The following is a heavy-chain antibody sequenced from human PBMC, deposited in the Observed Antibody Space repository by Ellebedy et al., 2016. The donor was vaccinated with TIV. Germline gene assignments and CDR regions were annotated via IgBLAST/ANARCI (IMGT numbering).Heavy chain of an antibody. CDR2: IYPGDSDT. CDR1: GYSFSNFW. CDR3: ARDSGLDY. D-gene: IGHD1-14*01. J-gene: IGHJ4*02. Sequence: KVSCKASGYSFSNFWIGWVRQTPGKGLEWMGIIYPGDSDTRYSPSFQGQVTISADKSISTAYLQWSSLKASDTAMYYCARDSGLDYWGQGTLVTVSS. V-gene: IGHV5-51*01.